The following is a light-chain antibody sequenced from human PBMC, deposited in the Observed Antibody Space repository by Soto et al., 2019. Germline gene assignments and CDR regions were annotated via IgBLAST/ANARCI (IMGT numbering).Light chain of an antibody. J-gene: IGKJ1*01. CDR3: QQYDSYWET. CDR2: DAS. V-gene: IGKV1-5*01. CDR1: QSASTW. Sequence: DIQLTQSPSTLSASVGDRVTITCRASQSASTWLAWYQQTPGKAPKLLIYDASSLESGVPSRFSGSRSGTEFTLTITSLQPDDFATYYCQQYDSYWETFGQGTKVGIK.